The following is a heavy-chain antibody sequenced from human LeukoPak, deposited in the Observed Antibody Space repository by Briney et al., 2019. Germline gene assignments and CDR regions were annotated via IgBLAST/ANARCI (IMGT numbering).Heavy chain of an antibody. Sequence: PGGSLRLSCAASGFTFSSYAMTWVRQAPGKGLEWVSGISGSGGNTYYADSVKGRFTISRDNSKNTLYLQLNSLRAEDTAVYYCAKAGYSYGTYYYYGMDVWGQGTTVTVSS. V-gene: IGHV3-23*01. CDR2: ISGSGGNT. D-gene: IGHD5-18*01. CDR1: GFTFSSYA. J-gene: IGHJ6*02. CDR3: AKAGYSYGTYYYYGMDV.